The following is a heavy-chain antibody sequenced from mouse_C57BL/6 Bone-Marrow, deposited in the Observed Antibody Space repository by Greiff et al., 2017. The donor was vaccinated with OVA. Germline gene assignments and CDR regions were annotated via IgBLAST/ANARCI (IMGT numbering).Heavy chain of an antibody. V-gene: IGHV10-1*01. J-gene: IGHJ4*01. CDR2: IRSKSNNYAT. D-gene: IGHD3-3*01. CDR1: GFSFNTYA. CDR3: VRQGTGYAMDY. Sequence: GGGLVQPKGSLKLSCAASGFSFNTYAMNWVRQAPGKGLEWVARIRSKSNNYATYYADSVKDRFTISRDDSESMLYLQMNNLKTEDTAMYYCVRQGTGYAMDYWGQGTSVTVSS.